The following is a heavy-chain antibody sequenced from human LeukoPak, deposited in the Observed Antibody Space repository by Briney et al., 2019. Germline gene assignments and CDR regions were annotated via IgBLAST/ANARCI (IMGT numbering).Heavy chain of an antibody. J-gene: IGHJ3*02. Sequence: SVKVPCKASGGTFSSYAISWVRQAPGQGLEWMGGIIPIFGTANYAQKFQGRVTITADESASTAYMELSSLRSEDTAVYYCARDHGSTSGLDAFDIWGQGTMVTVSS. V-gene: IGHV1-69*13. CDR1: GGTFSSYA. D-gene: IGHD2-2*01. CDR3: ARDHGSTSGLDAFDI. CDR2: IIPIFGTA.